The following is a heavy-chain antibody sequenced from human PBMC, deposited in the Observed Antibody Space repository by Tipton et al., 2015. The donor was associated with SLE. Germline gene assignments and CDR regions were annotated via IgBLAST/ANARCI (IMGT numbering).Heavy chain of an antibody. CDR2: IYYSGST. D-gene: IGHD1-7*01. V-gene: IGHV4-59*08. J-gene: IGHJ3*02. CDR3: ARVRNNGDYVGAFDI. Sequence: TLSLTCTVSGGSISSHYWSWIRQPPGKGLEWLGCIYYSGSTNDNPSPKSRVTISVDTSKNQFSLKLSSLTAADTAVYYCARVRNNGDYVGAFDIWGQGTMVTVSS. CDR1: GGSISSHY.